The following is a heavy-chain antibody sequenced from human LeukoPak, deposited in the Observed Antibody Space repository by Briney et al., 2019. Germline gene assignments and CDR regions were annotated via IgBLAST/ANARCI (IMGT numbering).Heavy chain of an antibody. CDR3: AKAREPYSSSPNLDY. CDR2: ISYDGSNK. V-gene: IGHV3-30*18. D-gene: IGHD6-13*01. J-gene: IGHJ4*02. Sequence: GGSLRLSCAASGFTFSSYGMHWVRQAPGKGLEWVAVISYDGSNKYYADSVKGRFTISRDNSKNTLYLQMNSLRAEDTAVYYCAKAREPYSSSPNLDYWGQGTLVTVSS. CDR1: GFTFSSYG.